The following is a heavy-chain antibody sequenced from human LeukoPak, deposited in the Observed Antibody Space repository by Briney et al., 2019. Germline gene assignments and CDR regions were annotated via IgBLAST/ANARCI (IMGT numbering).Heavy chain of an antibody. CDR1: GGSISSSSYY. D-gene: IGHD3-3*01. J-gene: IGHJ4*02. CDR3: ARHAEWLFVHFDY. Sequence: SETLSLTCTVSGGSISSSSYYWGWIRQPPGKGLEWIGSIYYSGSTYYNPSLKSRVTISVDTSKNQFSLKLSSVTAADTAVYYCARHAEWLFVHFDYWGQGTLVTVSS. CDR2: IYYSGST. V-gene: IGHV4-39*01.